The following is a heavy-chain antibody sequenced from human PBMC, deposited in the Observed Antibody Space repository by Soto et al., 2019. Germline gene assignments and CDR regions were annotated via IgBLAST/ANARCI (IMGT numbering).Heavy chain of an antibody. CDR3: ARSGANYYYRMDV. D-gene: IGHD3-10*01. Sequence: ASVKVSCKASGYTFTSYYMHWVRHAPGQGLEWMGIINPSGGSTSYAKKFQGRVTRTRDTSKSTVYMELSSLRYEDTAVYYCARSGANYYYRMDVWGQGTTVTVSS. CDR1: GYTFTSYY. J-gene: IGHJ6*02. V-gene: IGHV1-46*01. CDR2: INPSGGST.